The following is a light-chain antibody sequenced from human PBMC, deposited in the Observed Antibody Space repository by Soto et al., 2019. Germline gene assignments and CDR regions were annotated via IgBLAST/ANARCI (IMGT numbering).Light chain of an antibody. J-gene: IGKJ1*01. Sequence: EIVMMQSPATLSVSPGERATLSCRASQSVSSNLAWYQQKPGQAPRLLIYGASTRATGIPARFSGSGSGTEFTLTISSLQSEDFAVYYCQQYNNWPVPLTFGQGPKVDIK. CDR1: QSVSSN. V-gene: IGKV3-15*01. CDR2: GAS. CDR3: QQYNNWPVPLT.